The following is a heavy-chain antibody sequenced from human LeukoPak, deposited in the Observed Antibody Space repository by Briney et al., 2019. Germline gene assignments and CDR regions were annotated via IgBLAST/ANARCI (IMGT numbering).Heavy chain of an antibody. V-gene: IGHV4-4*07. Sequence: SETLSLTCTVSGATISNSFWSWIRQPAGKGLEWIGRIYSSGRTNYNPSLKSRVTLSIDTSNNQFSLKLTSVTAADTALYYCARAPAGCGGTCSFDYWGRGTLVTVSS. J-gene: IGHJ4*02. CDR2: IYSSGRT. CDR3: ARAPAGCGGTCSFDY. CDR1: GATISNSF. D-gene: IGHD2-15*01.